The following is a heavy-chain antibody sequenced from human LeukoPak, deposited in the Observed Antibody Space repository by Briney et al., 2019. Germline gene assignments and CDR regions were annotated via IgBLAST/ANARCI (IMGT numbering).Heavy chain of an antibody. V-gene: IGHV3-30*02. CDR2: IRYDGSNK. J-gene: IGHJ4*02. Sequence: GGSLRLSCAASGFTFSSYGMHWVRQAPGKGLGWVAFIRYDGSNKYYADSVKGRFTIYRDNSKNTLYLQMNSLRAEDTAVYYCAKGLVVTAPLYYFDYWGQGTLVTVSS. D-gene: IGHD2-2*01. CDR3: AKGLVVTAPLYYFDY. CDR1: GFTFSSYG.